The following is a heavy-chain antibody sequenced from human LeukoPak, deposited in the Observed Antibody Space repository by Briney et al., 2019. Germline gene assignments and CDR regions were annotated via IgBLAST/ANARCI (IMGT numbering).Heavy chain of an antibody. J-gene: IGHJ4*02. CDR3: ARGRDYYGGTLNFDY. V-gene: IGHV4-34*01. CDR2: INHSGST. Sequence: SETLSLTCAVYVGSFSGYYWSWLRHPPGKGLEWIGEINHSGSTNFNPSLKSRVTISVATSKDQFSLKLSSVTAADTAVYYCARGRDYYGGTLNFDYWGQGTLVTVSS. CDR1: VGSFSGYY. D-gene: IGHD4-23*01.